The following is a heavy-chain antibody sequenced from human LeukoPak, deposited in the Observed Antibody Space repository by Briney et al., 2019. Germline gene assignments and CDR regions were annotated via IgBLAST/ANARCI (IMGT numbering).Heavy chain of an antibody. Sequence: SQTLSLTCAISGDSVSSNSAAWNWIRQSPSRGLEWLGRTYHRSKWYNDYAVSVRSRITINPDTSKNQFSLQLNSVTPEDTAVYYCARQSDPRRTGWFDPWGQGTLVTVSS. J-gene: IGHJ5*02. CDR3: ARQSDPRRTGWFDP. CDR2: TYHRSKWYN. V-gene: IGHV6-1*01. CDR1: GDSVSSNSAA.